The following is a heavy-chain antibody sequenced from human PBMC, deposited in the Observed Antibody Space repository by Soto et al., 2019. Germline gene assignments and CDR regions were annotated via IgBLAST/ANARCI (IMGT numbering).Heavy chain of an antibody. CDR2: LYADGST. J-gene: IGHJ2*01. Sequence: EVQLVETGGALIQPGGSLRLSCAASGFPVNATYLSWVRQAPGEGLEWLSVLYADGSTYYIDSVKGRFRISRDSSKNTLYLQMDSLRADDTALYFCARTAEGDTPRTHWYFDLWGRGTLVTVSS. CDR3: ARTAEGDTPRTHWYFDL. V-gene: IGHV3-53*02. D-gene: IGHD5-18*01. CDR1: GFPVNATY.